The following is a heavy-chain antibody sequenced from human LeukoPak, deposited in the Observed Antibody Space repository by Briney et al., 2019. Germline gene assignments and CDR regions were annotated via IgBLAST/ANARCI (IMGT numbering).Heavy chain of an antibody. J-gene: IGHJ3*02. CDR3: ATYCSGGSCYHYLAFDI. Sequence: KPSETLSLTCTVSGGSISSSSYYWGWIRQPPGKGLEWIGSIYYSGSTYYNPSLKSRVTISVDTSKNQFSLKLSSVTAADTAVYYCATYCSGGSCYHYLAFDIWGQGTMVTVSS. CDR2: IYYSGST. D-gene: IGHD2-15*01. V-gene: IGHV4-39*07. CDR1: GGSISSSSYY.